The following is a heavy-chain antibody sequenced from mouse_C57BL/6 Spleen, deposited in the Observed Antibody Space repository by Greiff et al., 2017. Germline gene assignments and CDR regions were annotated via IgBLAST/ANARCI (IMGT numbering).Heavy chain of an antibody. J-gene: IGHJ4*01. CDR1: GYTFTSYW. CDR2: IDPSDSYT. V-gene: IGHV1-59*01. D-gene: IGHD2-12*01. CDR3: ARSFYSYYAMDY. Sequence: QVQLQQPGAELVRPGTSVKLSCKASGYTFTSYWMHWVKQRPGQGLEWIGVIDPSDSYTNYNQKFKGKATLTVDTSSSTAYMQLSSLTSEDSAVYYCARSFYSYYAMDYWGQGTSVTVSS.